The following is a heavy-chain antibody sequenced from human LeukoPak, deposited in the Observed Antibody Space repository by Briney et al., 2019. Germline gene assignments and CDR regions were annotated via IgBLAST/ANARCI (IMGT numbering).Heavy chain of an antibody. CDR2: INPAGGGT. CDR3: ARFGYVAAVDL. V-gene: IGHV3-7*01. CDR1: GFSFSAYW. D-gene: IGHD2-15*01. J-gene: IGHJ4*02. Sequence: GGSLTLSCAASGFSFSAYWMTWVRQPAGTGLEWVANINPAGGGTYYVDPVKCRFSISRDNAKNLVYLQMNSLRAEDTAVYHCARFGYVAAVDLWGQGTPVTVSS.